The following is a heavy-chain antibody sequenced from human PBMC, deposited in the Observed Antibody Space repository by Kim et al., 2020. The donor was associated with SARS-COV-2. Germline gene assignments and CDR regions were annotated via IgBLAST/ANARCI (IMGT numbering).Heavy chain of an antibody. CDR2: IYSGGVT. CDR3: ATSPGSGYSYGHFDY. Sequence: GGSLRLSCAASGFTVSSNYMSWVRQAPGKGLEWVSVIYSGGVTFYADSVKGRFTISRDKSKNTLYLQMNSLRAEDTAVYFCATSPGSGYSYGHFDYWGQGTLVSVSS. CDR1: GFTVSSNY. V-gene: IGHV3-53*01. J-gene: IGHJ4*02. D-gene: IGHD5-18*01.